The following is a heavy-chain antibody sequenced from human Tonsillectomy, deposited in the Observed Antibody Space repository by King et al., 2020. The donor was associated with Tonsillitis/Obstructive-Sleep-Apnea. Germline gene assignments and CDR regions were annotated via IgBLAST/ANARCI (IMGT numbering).Heavy chain of an antibody. CDR3: ARSGADCSGGSCYPAGFDY. J-gene: IGHJ4*02. D-gene: IGHD2-15*01. Sequence: VQLVESGAEVKKPGESLKISCKGSGYSFISYWIAWVRQMPGKGLEWMGIIYPGDSDTRYSPSFQGQVTISADKSISTAYLQWSSLKASDTAMYYCARSGADCSGGSCYPAGFDYWGQGTLVTVSS. V-gene: IGHV5-51*01. CDR2: IYPGDSDT. CDR1: GYSFISYW.